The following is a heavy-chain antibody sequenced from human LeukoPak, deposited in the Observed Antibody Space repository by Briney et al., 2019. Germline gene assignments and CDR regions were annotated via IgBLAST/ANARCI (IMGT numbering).Heavy chain of an antibody. CDR1: GFTFSSYW. Sequence: GGSLRLSCAASGFTFSSYWMHWVRQAPGKGLVWVSRINSDGSSTSYADSVKGRFTISRDNAKNTLYLQMNSLRAEDTAVYYCAREPPSGYYDAYWGQGTLVTVSS. D-gene: IGHD3-3*01. J-gene: IGHJ4*02. CDR3: AREPPSGYYDAY. CDR2: INSDGSST. V-gene: IGHV3-74*01.